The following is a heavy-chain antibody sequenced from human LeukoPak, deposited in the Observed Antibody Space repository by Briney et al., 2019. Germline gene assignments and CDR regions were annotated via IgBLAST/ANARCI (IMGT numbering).Heavy chain of an antibody. CDR3: ARHGGAADY. J-gene: IGHJ4*02. CDR1: GYTFTVYY. D-gene: IGHD1-26*01. CDR2: INPNTDGT. Sequence: GASVKVSCKASGYTFTVYYIHWVRQAPGQGLEWMGWINPNTDGTSYAQKFQGRVTMTRDASISTAYMELTRLRSDDTAVYYCARHGGAADYWGQGTLVTVSS. V-gene: IGHV1-2*02.